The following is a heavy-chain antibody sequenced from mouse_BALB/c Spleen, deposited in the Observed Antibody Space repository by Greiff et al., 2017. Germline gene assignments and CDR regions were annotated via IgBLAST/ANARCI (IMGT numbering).Heavy chain of an antibody. D-gene: IGHD2-3*01. Sequence: DVMLVESGGDLVKPGGSLKLSCAASGFTFSSYGMSWVRQTPDKRLEWVATISSGGSYTYYPDSVKGRFTISRDNAKNTLYLQMSSLKSEDTAMYYCARFFDGYGTYWGQGTLVTVSA. J-gene: IGHJ3*01. CDR3: ARFFDGYGTY. V-gene: IGHV5-6*02. CDR2: ISSGGSYT. CDR1: GFTFSSYG.